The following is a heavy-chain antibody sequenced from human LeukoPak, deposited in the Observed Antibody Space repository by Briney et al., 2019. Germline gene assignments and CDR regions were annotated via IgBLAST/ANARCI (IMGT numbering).Heavy chain of an antibody. CDR3: AKDMGNYYDSSAIVAFDI. Sequence: PGGSLRLSCAASGFTFDDYAMHWVRQAPGKGLEWVSLISGDGGSTYYADSVKGRFTISRDNSKNSLYLQMNSLRTEDTALYYCAKDMGNYYDSSAIVAFDIWGQGTMVTVSS. CDR1: GFTFDDYA. J-gene: IGHJ3*02. D-gene: IGHD3-22*01. CDR2: ISGDGGST. V-gene: IGHV3-43*02.